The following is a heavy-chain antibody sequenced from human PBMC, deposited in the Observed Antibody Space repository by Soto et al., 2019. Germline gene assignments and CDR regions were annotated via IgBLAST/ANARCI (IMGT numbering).Heavy chain of an antibody. CDR3: ARDSFLTPYLRFPPRYGMDV. D-gene: IGHD3-3*01. V-gene: IGHV3-21*01. CDR2: ISSSSSYI. CDR1: GFTFSIYR. Sequence: NPEGSLRLSCAASGFTFSIYRRNWVRQAPGKGLEWVSSISSSSSYIYSADSVKGRFTISRDYAKNSLDLQMNSRRAEDTAVYYCARDSFLTPYLRFPPRYGMDVWGQGTTVTVSS. J-gene: IGHJ6*02.